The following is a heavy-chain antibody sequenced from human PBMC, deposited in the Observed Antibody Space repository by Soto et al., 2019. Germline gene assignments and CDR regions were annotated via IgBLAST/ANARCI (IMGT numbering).Heavy chain of an antibody. CDR1: GASISNTDYY. CDR2: IFNAEGT. V-gene: IGHV4-30-4*01. Sequence: SETLSLTCTVSGASISNTDYYWSWIRQPPGKGLEWIGYIFNAEGTSYNSSLKSRLTISADTSKNQFSLKLFSVTAADTAVYYCARGTPLDFWGKGTFVTVS. J-gene: IGHJ4*02. CDR3: ARGTPLDF.